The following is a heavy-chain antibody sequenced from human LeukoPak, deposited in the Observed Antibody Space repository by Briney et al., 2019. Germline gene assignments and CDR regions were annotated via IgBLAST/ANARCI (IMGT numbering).Heavy chain of an antibody. Sequence: RKSGPTLVNPTQTLTLTCTFSGFSLSTSGVGVGWIRQPPGKALEWLALIYWNDAKRYSPSLKSRLTITKDTSKNQVVLTMTNMDPVDTGTYYCALLDSTNWYSDWFDPWGRGTLVTVPS. V-gene: IGHV2-5*01. D-gene: IGHD6-13*01. CDR3: ALLDSTNWYSDWFDP. CDR2: IYWNDAK. J-gene: IGHJ5*02. CDR1: GFSLSTSGVG.